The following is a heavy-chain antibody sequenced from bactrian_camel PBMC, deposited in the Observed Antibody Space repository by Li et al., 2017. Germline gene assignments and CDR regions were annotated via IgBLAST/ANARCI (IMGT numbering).Heavy chain of an antibody. D-gene: IGHD2*01. J-gene: IGHJ7*01. CDR1: GYRYASYC. CDR2: ISTDGNP. Sequence: HVQLVESGGGSVQAGGSLKLSCVAEGYRYASYCMAWFRQAPGKEREGVASISTDGNPTYADSVKGRFTISKDNAKNILYLQMNSLKPEDTAMYFCAADFLQYCRGGHLSRHGHAVLGQRDPGHRL. V-gene: IGHV3S55*01.